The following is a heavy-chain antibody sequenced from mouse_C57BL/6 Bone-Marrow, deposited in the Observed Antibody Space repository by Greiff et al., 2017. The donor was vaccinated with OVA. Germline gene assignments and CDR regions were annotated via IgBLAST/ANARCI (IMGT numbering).Heavy chain of an antibody. Sequence: VKLQESGAELARPGASVKLSCKASGYTFTSYGISWVKQRTGQGLEWIGEIYPRSGNTYYNEKFKGKATLTADKSSSTAYMELRSLTSEDSAVYFCARRGRLLWYFDVWGTGTTVTVSS. CDR2: IYPRSGNT. CDR1: GYTFTSYG. V-gene: IGHV1-81*01. J-gene: IGHJ1*03. CDR3: ARRGRLLWYFDV. D-gene: IGHD1-1*01.